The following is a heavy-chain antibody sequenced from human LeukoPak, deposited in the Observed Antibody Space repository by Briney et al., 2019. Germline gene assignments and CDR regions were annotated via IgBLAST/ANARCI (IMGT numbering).Heavy chain of an antibody. J-gene: IGHJ3*02. CDR2: INAGNGNT. V-gene: IGHV1-3*03. Sequence: ASVKVSCKASGYTFTSYAMHWVRQAPGQRLEWMGWINAGNGNTKYSQEFQGRVTITRDTSASTAHMELNSLRSEDMAVYYCARSGYRHAFDIWGQGKMVTVSS. D-gene: IGHD5-18*01. CDR3: ARSGYRHAFDI. CDR1: GYTFTSYA.